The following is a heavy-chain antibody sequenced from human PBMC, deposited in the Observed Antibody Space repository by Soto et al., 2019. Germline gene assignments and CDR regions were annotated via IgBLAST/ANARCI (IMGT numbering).Heavy chain of an antibody. CDR2: ILGSGGDT. J-gene: IGHJ6*02. D-gene: IGHD4-4*01. CDR3: AKGLEPMTTVTGNYYYYGMDV. Sequence: PGGSLRLSCAATGFTLRTNGMSWFRQAPGKGLEWVSSILGSGGDTYYADSLKGRFTISRDNSKNTLYLQLNSLGAEDTALYYCAKGLEPMTTVTGNYYYYGMDVWGQGTTVTVSS. CDR1: GFTLRTNG. V-gene: IGHV3-23*01.